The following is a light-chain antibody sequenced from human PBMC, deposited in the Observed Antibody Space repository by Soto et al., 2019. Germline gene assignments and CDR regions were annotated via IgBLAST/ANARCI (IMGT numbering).Light chain of an antibody. Sequence: DIQMTQSPSSLSAYVGDRVTITCRASQSKSIYLNWYQQKPGKAPKLLIYAASSLQSGFPSRFSGSGSGTDFTLTVSSLQPEDFAVYYCQQSYSTPPTFGQGTKV. CDR3: QQSYSTPPT. CDR2: AAS. V-gene: IGKV1-39*01. CDR1: QSKSIY. J-gene: IGKJ1*01.